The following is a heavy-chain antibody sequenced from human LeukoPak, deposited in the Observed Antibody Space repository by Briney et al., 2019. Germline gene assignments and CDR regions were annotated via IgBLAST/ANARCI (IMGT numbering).Heavy chain of an antibody. V-gene: IGHV3-33*06. J-gene: IGHJ4*02. CDR3: AKGRGYSYGTGDY. CDR1: GFTFSSYS. CDR2: IWYDGSNK. D-gene: IGHD5-18*01. Sequence: GGSLRLSCAASGFTFSSYSMNWVRQAPGKGLEWVAVIWYDGSNKYYADSVKGRFTISRDNSKNTLYLQMNSLRAEDTAVYYCAKGRGYSYGTGDYWGQGTLVTVSS.